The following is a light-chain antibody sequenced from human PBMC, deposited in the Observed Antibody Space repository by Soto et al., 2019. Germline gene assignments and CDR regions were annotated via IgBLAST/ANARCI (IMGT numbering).Light chain of an antibody. V-gene: IGLV2-14*01. CDR3: SSYTSSSTLVV. Sequence: QSALTQPASVSVSPGQSITISCTGTSSDVGGYNYVSWYQQHPGKAPKLMIYEVSNRPSGVSNRFSGSKSGNTASLTISGLKAEDEADYYCSSYTSSSTLVVFGGGTQLTVL. J-gene: IGLJ2*01. CDR2: EVS. CDR1: SSDVGGYNY.